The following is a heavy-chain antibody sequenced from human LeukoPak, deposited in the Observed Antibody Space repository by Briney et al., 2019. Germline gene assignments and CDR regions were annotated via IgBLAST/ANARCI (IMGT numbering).Heavy chain of an antibody. CDR2: TSYDGSNK. CDR3: ARDRGIVGTTGYYYMDV. Sequence: PGRSLRLSCAASGFTFSRFAVHWVRQAPGKGLEWLAVTSYDGSNKYYADSVKGRFTISRDTPKNTLYLQMSSLRAEDTAVYYCARDRGIVGTTGYYYMDVWGKGTTVTVSS. V-gene: IGHV3-30-3*01. D-gene: IGHD1-26*01. CDR1: GFTFSRFA. J-gene: IGHJ6*03.